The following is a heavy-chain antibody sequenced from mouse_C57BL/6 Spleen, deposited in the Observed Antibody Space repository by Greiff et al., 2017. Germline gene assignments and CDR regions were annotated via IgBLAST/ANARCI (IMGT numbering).Heavy chain of an antibody. CDR1: GFSLTSYG. V-gene: IGHV2-5*01. D-gene: IGHD2-10*01. Sequence: QVQLKESGPGLVQPSQSLSITCTVSGFSLTSYGVHWVRQSPGKGLEWLGVIWRGGSTDYNAAFMSRLSITKDNSKSQVFFKMNSLQADDTAIYYCAKKGTYCDWYFDVWGTGTTVTVSS. J-gene: IGHJ1*03. CDR3: AKKGTYCDWYFDV. CDR2: IWRGGST.